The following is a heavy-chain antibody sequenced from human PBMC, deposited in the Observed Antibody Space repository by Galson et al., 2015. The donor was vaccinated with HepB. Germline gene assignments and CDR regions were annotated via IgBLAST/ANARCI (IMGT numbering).Heavy chain of an antibody. D-gene: IGHD3-10*01. Sequence: SLRLSCAASGFTFSSYGMHWVRQAPGKGLEWVAVISYDGSNKYYADSVKGRFTISRDNSKNTLYLQMNSLRAEDTAVYYCAKTGFTGLGYAFDIWGQGTMVTVSS. CDR1: GFTFSSYG. CDR2: ISYDGSNK. V-gene: IGHV3-30*18. CDR3: AKTGFTGLGYAFDI. J-gene: IGHJ3*02.